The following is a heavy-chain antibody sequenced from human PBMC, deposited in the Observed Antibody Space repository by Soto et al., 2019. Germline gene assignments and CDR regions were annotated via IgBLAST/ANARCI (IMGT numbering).Heavy chain of an antibody. Sequence: QVQLVESGGGVVQPGRSLRLSCAASGFTFSSYGMHWVRQAPGKGLEWVAVISYDGSNKYYADSVKGRFTISRDNSKNTLYLQMNSLRAEDTAVYYCAKDLSYYDSSCYEGYYFDYWGQGTLVTVSS. J-gene: IGHJ4*02. CDR3: AKDLSYYDSSCYEGYYFDY. CDR2: ISYDGSNK. D-gene: IGHD3-22*01. CDR1: GFTFSSYG. V-gene: IGHV3-30*18.